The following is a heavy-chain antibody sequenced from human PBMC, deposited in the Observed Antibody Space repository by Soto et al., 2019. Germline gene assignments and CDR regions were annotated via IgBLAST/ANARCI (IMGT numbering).Heavy chain of an antibody. V-gene: IGHV3-11*01. Sequence: QVQLVESGGGLVKPGGFLRLSCAASGFTFSDYSMTWIRQAPGKGLQWLSYISRSGSLTYSAGSVKDRFTISRDNARNSLYLQMNSLRAEDTAVYYCARDVETRWPKLAHYFDYWGQGTLVTVSA. CDR3: ARDVETRWPKLAHYFDY. D-gene: IGHD1-1*01. CDR1: GFTFSDYS. CDR2: ISRSGSLT. J-gene: IGHJ4*02.